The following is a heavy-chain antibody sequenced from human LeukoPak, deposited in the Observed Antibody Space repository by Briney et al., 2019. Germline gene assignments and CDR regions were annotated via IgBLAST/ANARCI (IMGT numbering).Heavy chain of an antibody. CDR3: AREGYYGALDI. J-gene: IGHJ3*02. CDR1: GFSFSSYE. D-gene: IGHD3-10*01. V-gene: IGHV3-48*03. CDR2: ISSSSNVEV. Sequence: GGSLRLSCAASGFSFSSYEMNWVRQAPGKGLEWVSYISSSSNVEVAYADSVKGRFTISRDNAKNSLYLQMNSLRDDDTAVYYCAREGYYGALDIWGQGTMVPVSS.